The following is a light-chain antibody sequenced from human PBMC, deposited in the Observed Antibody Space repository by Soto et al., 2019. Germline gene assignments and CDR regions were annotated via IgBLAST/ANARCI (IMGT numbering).Light chain of an antibody. CDR1: PTLTYSNGNTY. Sequence: VLTQSPLSLPVTLGPPASLLCSSSPTLTYSNGNTYLNWYQQRPGQAPRRLIYQVSHRDSGVPDRCSGGGSGSVTDFTLKISSVEAEDVGVYYCMEGTPSFGQGTKVDIK. J-gene: IGKJ1*01. CDR3: MEGTPS. CDR2: QVS. V-gene: IGKV2-30*01.